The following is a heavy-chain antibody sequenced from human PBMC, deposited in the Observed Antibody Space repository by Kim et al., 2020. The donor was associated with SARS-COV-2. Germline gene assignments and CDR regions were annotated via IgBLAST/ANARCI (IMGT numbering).Heavy chain of an antibody. CDR1: GFTFSSYA. CDR2: ISGSGGDT. V-gene: IGHV3-23*01. CDR3: VKGVSSSCYTSGDY. D-gene: IGHD2-2*02. J-gene: IGHJ4*02. Sequence: GGSLRLSCTASGFTFSSYAMSWVRQAPGKGLEWVSAISGSGGDTYYADSVKGLFTISRDNPKNTLNLQMNSLRAEDTAVYYCVKGVSSSCYTSGDYWGQGTLVIVSS.